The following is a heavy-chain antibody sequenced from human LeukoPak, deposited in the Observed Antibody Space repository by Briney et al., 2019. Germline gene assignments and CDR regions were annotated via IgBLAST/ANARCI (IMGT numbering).Heavy chain of an antibody. J-gene: IGHJ4*02. CDR1: GGSISSYY. CDR3: ARGSYSSITTSFDY. Sequence: SETLSLTCTVSGGSISSYYWSWIRQPAGKGLEWIGRIYTSGSTNYNPSLKSRVTMSVDTSKNQFSLKLSSVTAADTAVYYCARGSYSSITTSFDYWGQGTLVTVSS. D-gene: IGHD6-13*01. CDR2: IYTSGST. V-gene: IGHV4-4*07.